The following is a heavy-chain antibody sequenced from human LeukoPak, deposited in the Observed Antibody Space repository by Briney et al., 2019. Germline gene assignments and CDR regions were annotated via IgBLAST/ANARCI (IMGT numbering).Heavy chain of an antibody. CDR1: GFTFSNYW. Sequence: GGSLTLSCAASGFTFSNYWMHWVRQAPGKGLVSVSRINSDGSSTSYADSVKGRFTISRDNAKNTLYLQMNSLRAEDTAVYYCARMRWYYDAFDIWGQGTMVTVSS. D-gene: IGHD2-15*01. CDR3: ARMRWYYDAFDI. CDR2: INSDGSST. J-gene: IGHJ3*02. V-gene: IGHV3-74*01.